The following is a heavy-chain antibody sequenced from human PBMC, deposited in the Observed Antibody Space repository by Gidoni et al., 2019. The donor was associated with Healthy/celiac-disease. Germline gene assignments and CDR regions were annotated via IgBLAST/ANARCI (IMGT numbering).Heavy chain of an antibody. D-gene: IGHD6-19*01. V-gene: IGHV3-21*02. J-gene: IGHJ3*02. Sequence: EVQLVESGGGLVKPGGSLRLSCAASEFTFSSYGMNWFRQAPGKGREWVSTVSSSSDYLYDADSMKGRFTISRDNAKNSLYLQMNSLRAEDTAVYYCARDHVAGILGTFDIWGQGTMVTVSS. CDR2: VSSSSDYL. CDR1: EFTFSSYG. CDR3: ARDHVAGILGTFDI.